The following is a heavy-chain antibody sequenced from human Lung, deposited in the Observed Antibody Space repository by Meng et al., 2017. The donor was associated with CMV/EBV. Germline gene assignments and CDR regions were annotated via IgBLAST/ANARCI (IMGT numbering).Heavy chain of an antibody. D-gene: IGHD2/OR15-2a*01. J-gene: IGHJ6*02. CDR1: GESLSGYY. V-gene: IGHV4-34*01. CDR2: ISHSGTT. Sequence: SETLSLTXAVYGESLSGYYWTWIRQPPGKGLEWTGEISHSGTTNYNPSLKSRVFISVDTSKNQLSLNLTPVTAADTAVYYCARARLSSRSMDFWGQGTPVTFSS. CDR3: ARARLSSRSMDF.